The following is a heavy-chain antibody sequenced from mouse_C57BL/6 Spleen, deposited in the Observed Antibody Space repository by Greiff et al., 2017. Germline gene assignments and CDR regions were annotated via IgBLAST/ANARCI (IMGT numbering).Heavy chain of an antibody. Sequence: VHVKQSGPVLVKPGASVKMSCKASGYTFTDYYMNWVKQSHGKSLEWIGVINPYNGGTSSNQKFKGKATLTVYKSSSTAYMELNSLTSEDSAVYYCARNYYGSGLDYWGQGTTLTVSS. CDR3: ARNYYGSGLDY. V-gene: IGHV1-19*01. D-gene: IGHD1-1*01. CDR2: INPYNGGT. CDR1: GYTFTDYY. J-gene: IGHJ2*01.